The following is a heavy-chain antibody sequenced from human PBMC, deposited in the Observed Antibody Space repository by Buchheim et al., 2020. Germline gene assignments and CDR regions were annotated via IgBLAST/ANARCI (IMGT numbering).Heavy chain of an antibody. CDR2: ISYDGSNK. Sequence: QVQLVESGGGVVQPGRSLRLSCAASGFTFSSYGMHWVRQAPGKGLEWVAVISYDGSNKYYADYVKGRFTISRDNSKNKRDLQMNSLRAEDTAVYYCANSWFGDLLYWGQGTL. D-gene: IGHD3-10*01. V-gene: IGHV3-30*18. CDR1: GFTFSSYG. J-gene: IGHJ4*02. CDR3: ANSWFGDLLY.